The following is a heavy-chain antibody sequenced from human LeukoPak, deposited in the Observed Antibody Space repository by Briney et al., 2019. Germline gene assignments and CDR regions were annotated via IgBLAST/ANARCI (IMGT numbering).Heavy chain of an antibody. J-gene: IGHJ4*02. CDR1: GFRFSSYA. D-gene: IGHD6-6*01. V-gene: IGHV3-23*01. CDR2: ISGSVGNT. Sequence: PGGSLRLSCAASGFRFSSYAMSWVRQAPGKGLEWISSISGSVGNTNYADSVKGRFTISRDNPKNTLYLQMNSLRAEDTAVYYCTRIGYSSSSLGIDYWGQGSLVTVSS. CDR3: TRIGYSSSSLGIDY.